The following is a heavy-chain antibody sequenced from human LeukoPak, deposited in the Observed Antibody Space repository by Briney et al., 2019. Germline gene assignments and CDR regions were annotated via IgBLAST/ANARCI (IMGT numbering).Heavy chain of an antibody. D-gene: IGHD6-13*01. CDR2: ISYDGSNK. V-gene: IGHV3-30-3*01. CDR1: GFTFSSYA. J-gene: IGHJ4*02. Sequence: GGSLRLSCAASGFTFSSYAMHWVRQAPGKGLEWVAVISYDGSNKYYADSVKGRFTISRDNSKNTLYLQMNSLRAEDTAVYYCARDRIAAAGIFDYRGQGTLVTVSS. CDR3: ARDRIAAAGIFDY.